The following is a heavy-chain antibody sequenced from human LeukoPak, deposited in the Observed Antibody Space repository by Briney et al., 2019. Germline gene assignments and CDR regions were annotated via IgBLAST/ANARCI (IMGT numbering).Heavy chain of an antibody. Sequence: GRSLRLSCAASRFTFSTYGMHWVRQPTGKGLEWMALISYDGINKYYAVTVKGRFTVSRDNSKSTLYLQVNSLRAEDTAVYYCARDSDGMSVWGLGTTVTVSS. CDR1: RFTFSTYG. CDR2: ISYDGINK. J-gene: IGHJ6*02. CDR3: ARDSDGMSV. V-gene: IGHV3-30*03.